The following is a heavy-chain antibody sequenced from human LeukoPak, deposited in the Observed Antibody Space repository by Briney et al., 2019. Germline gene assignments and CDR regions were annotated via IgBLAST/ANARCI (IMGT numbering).Heavy chain of an antibody. CDR2: INHSGST. CDR1: GGSFSGYY. CDR3: ARGLIAAAGYYFDY. D-gene: IGHD6-13*01. Sequence: PSETLSLTCAVYGGSFSGYYWSWIRQPPGKGLEWIGDINHSGSTNYNPSLKSRVTISVDTSKNQFSLKLSSVTAADTAVYYRARGLIAAAGYYFDYWGQGTLVTVSS. V-gene: IGHV4-34*01. J-gene: IGHJ4*02.